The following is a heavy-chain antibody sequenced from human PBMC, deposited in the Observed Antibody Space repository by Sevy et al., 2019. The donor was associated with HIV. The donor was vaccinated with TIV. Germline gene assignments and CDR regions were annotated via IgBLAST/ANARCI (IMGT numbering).Heavy chain of an antibody. CDR1: GFTFSYYG. CDR2: ITYDGSNK. V-gene: IGHV3-30*02. Sequence: GGSLRLSCAASGFTFSYYGIHWVRQAPGKGLEWVAFITYDGSNKHYADSVKGRFTISRDNSENTLYLQMNSLRAEDTAMYYCARDRKVVLVVYAIPFDAFDIWVQGTLVTVSS. D-gene: IGHD2-8*02. CDR3: ARDRKVVLVVYAIPFDAFDI. J-gene: IGHJ3*02.